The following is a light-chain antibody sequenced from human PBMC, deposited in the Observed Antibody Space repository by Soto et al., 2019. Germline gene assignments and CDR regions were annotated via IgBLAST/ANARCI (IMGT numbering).Light chain of an antibody. CDR2: EVT. Sequence: QCALTQPASVSGSPGQSITISCTGTSSNVGGYNYVSWYQQYPGKAPKLMIYEVTNRPSGVSNRFSGSKSGNTASLTISGLQAEDEADYYCSSYTSSSPYVFGTGTKVTDL. CDR3: SSYTSSSPYV. CDR1: SSNVGGYNY. J-gene: IGLJ1*01. V-gene: IGLV2-14*01.